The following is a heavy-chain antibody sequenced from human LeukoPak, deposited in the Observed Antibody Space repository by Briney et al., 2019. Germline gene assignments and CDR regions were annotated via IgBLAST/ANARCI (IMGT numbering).Heavy chain of an antibody. V-gene: IGHV3-23*01. CDR1: GFTFSSYG. CDR2: ISGSGGST. D-gene: IGHD3-22*01. J-gene: IGHJ4*02. CDR3: AKENRLTYYYDSSGYSPLDY. Sequence: GGSLRLSCVASGFTFSSYGMSWVRQAPGKGLEWVSAISGSGGSTYYADSVKGRFTISRDNSKNTLYLQMNSLRAEDTAVYYCAKENRLTYYYDSSGYSPLDYWGQGTLVTVSS.